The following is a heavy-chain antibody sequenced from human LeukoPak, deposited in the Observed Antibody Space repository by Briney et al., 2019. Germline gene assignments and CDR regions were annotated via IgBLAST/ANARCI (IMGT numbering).Heavy chain of an antibody. Sequence: GGSLRLSCAASGFTFSSYGMHWVRQAPGKGLEWVAVISYDGSNKYYADSVKGRFTISRDNSKNTLYLQMNSLRAEDTAVYYCAKDQLGWELQLDYWGQGTLVTVSS. CDR1: GFTFSSYG. CDR3: AKDQLGWELQLDY. D-gene: IGHD1-26*01. J-gene: IGHJ4*02. CDR2: ISYDGSNK. V-gene: IGHV3-30*18.